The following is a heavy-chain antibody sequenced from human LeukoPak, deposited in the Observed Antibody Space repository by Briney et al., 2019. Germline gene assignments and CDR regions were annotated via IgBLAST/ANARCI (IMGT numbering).Heavy chain of an antibody. CDR2: IYHSGST. Sequence: KPSQTLSLTCAVSGGSISSGGYSWSWTRQPPGKGLEWIGYIYHSGSTYYNPSLKSRVTISVDRSKNQFSLKLSSVTAADTAVYYCARESFAVGAFDIWGQGTMVTVSS. J-gene: IGHJ3*02. D-gene: IGHD3-3*01. V-gene: IGHV4-30-2*01. CDR3: ARESFAVGAFDI. CDR1: GGSISSGGYS.